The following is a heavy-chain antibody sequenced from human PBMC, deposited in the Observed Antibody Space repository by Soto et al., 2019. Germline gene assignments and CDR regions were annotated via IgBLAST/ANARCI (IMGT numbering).Heavy chain of an antibody. CDR3: ARDPSGSNYGSWFDP. CDR1: GGSVSDKTYY. D-gene: IGHD5-18*01. CDR2: VYYTGSS. J-gene: IGHJ5*02. V-gene: IGHV4-61*03. Sequence: SETLSLTCSVSGGSVSDKTYYWAWIRQPPGKGLEWIGYVYYTGSSIYNPSLKSRVTISVDTSKNHFSLKLSSVTAADTAVYYCARDPSGSNYGSWFDPWGQGTLVTVSS.